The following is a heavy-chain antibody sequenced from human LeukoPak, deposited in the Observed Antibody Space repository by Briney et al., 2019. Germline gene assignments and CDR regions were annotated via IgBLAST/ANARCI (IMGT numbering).Heavy chain of an antibody. Sequence: SETLSLTCAVYGGSFSDRYWSWIRQPPGKGLEWIGDINRSGSASYNPSLKSRVTMSVDTSKNQFSLKLNSVTAADTAVYYCARQYDLWGQGTLVTVSS. V-gene: IGHV4-34*01. CDR1: GGSFSDRY. CDR2: INRSGSA. J-gene: IGHJ5*02. CDR3: ARQYDL. D-gene: IGHD4-11*01.